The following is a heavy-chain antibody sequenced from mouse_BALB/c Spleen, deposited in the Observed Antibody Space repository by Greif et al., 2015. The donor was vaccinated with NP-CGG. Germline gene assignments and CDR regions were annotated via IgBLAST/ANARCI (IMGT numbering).Heavy chain of an antibody. D-gene: IGHD1-1*01. CDR1: GYSITSDYA. CDR3: ARNYGSRTWFAY. V-gene: IGHV3-2*02. CDR2: ISYSGST. J-gene: IGHJ3*01. Sequence: EVHLVESGPGLVKPSQSLSLTCTVTGYSITSDYAWNWIRQFPGNKLEWMGYISYSGSTSYNPSLKSRISITRDASKNQFFLQLNSVTTEDTATYYCARNYGSRTWFAYWGQGTLVTVSA.